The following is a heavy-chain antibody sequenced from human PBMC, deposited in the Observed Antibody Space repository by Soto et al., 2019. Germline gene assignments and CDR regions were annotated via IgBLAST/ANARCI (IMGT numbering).Heavy chain of an antibody. CDR2: FYYSGST. Sequence: QVQLQESGPGLVKPSETLSLTCTVSGGSISSYYWSWIRQPPGKGLEWIGYFYYSGSTNYNPSLNRLVTLSVDTSKNQFSLKLSSVTAADTAVYYCARGGWRQIDYWGQGTLVTVSS. J-gene: IGHJ4*02. CDR1: GGSISSYY. D-gene: IGHD3-3*01. V-gene: IGHV4-59*08. CDR3: ARGGWRQIDY.